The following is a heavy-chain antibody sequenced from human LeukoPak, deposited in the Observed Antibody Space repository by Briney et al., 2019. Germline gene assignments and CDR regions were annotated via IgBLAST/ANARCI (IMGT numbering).Heavy chain of an antibody. D-gene: IGHD1-26*01. CDR2: ISGSDGHT. V-gene: IGHV3-23*01. J-gene: IGHJ4*02. Sequence: AESLRLSCAASGFTLSDYAMNWVRQPPGEGLEWLSAISGSDGHTFYADSVKGRFTLSRDNSKNTLYLQMNNLRADDTAIYYCAKVPWVGTITWGQGTLVIVSS. CDR1: GFTLSDYA. CDR3: AKVPWVGTIT.